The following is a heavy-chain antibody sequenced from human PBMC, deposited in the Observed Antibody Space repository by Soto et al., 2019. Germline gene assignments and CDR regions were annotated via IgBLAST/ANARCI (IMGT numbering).Heavy chain of an antibody. CDR2: NYYSGST. V-gene: IGHV4-59*01. CDR1: GGSISSCY. Sequence: PSETLSLTCTVSGGSISSCYWCWIWQPPRKGLGCIEYNYYSGSTNYTPPIRSRVIISVATYKHQSLLKMSSVTAEDTVDYYCTREESTVTKLWHDWGQGTLVTVSS. J-gene: IGHJ4*02. CDR3: TREESTVTKLWHD. D-gene: IGHD4-17*01.